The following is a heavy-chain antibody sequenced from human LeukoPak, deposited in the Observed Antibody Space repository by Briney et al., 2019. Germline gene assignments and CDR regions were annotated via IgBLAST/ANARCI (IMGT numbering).Heavy chain of an antibody. J-gene: IGHJ4*02. Sequence: GGSLRLSCAASGFTFSSYGMHWVRQAPGKGLEWVAFIRYDGSNKYYADSVKGRFTISRDNSKNTLYLQMNSLRVEDTAVYYCAKDANFDWLLGFFDYWGQGTLVTVPS. CDR3: AKDANFDWLLGFFDY. D-gene: IGHD3-9*01. CDR1: GFTFSSYG. CDR2: IRYDGSNK. V-gene: IGHV3-30*02.